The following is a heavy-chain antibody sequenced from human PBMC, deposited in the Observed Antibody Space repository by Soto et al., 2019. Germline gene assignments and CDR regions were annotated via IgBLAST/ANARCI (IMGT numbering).Heavy chain of an antibody. J-gene: IGHJ4*02. V-gene: IGHV3-20*01. D-gene: IGHD2-15*01. CDR3: ARVLSTDSGCSGGSRYFGFDY. CDR1: GFTFDDYG. CDR2: INWNGGST. Sequence: EVQLVESGGGVVRPGGSLRLSCAASGFTFDDYGMSWVRQAPGKGLEWVSGINWNGGSTGYADSVKGRFTISRDNAKNSLYLQMNSLRAEDTALYHCARVLSTDSGCSGGSRYFGFDYWGQGTLVTVSS.